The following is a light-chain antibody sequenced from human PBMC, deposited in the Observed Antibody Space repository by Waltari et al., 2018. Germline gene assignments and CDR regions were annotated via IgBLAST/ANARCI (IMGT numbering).Light chain of an antibody. V-gene: IGLV3-19*01. CDR3: SSRNGRANEVV. CDR1: SLRTSY. CDR2: GKD. J-gene: IGLJ3*02. Sequence: SSELTQDPAVSVALGQTIRFTCHGDSLRTSYASWYQVKSGQAPILVIYGKDKRPSGIPDRISGYSSGTTSSLTITGAQAEDEADYYCSSRNGRANEVVFAGGTKVTVL.